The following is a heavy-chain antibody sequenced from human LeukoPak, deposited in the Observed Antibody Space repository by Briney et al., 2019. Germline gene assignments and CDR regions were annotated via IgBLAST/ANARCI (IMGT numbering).Heavy chain of an antibody. CDR3: ARDLDFWSGYSPFDY. J-gene: IGHJ4*02. CDR2: IKQDGSEK. Sequence: HPGGSLRLSCAASGFTFSSYWMSWVRQAPGKGLEWVANIKQDGSEKYYVDSVEGRFTISRDNAKNSLYLQMNSLRAEDTAVYYCARDLDFWSGYSPFDYWGQGTLVTVSS. CDR1: GFTFSSYW. V-gene: IGHV3-7*01. D-gene: IGHD3-3*01.